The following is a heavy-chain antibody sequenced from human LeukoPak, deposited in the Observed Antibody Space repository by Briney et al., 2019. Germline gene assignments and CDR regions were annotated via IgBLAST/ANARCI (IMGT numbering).Heavy chain of an antibody. J-gene: IGHJ4*02. Sequence: GGSLRLSCAASGFTFSTYWMNWVRQAPGKGLEWVANIKQDGSETYYVDSVKGRFIISRDNAKNSLYLQMNSLRAEDTAIYYCAGAAGFLFDNWGPGTLVTVAS. CDR2: IKQDGSET. CDR3: AGAAGFLFDN. CDR1: GFTFSTYW. V-gene: IGHV3-7*01.